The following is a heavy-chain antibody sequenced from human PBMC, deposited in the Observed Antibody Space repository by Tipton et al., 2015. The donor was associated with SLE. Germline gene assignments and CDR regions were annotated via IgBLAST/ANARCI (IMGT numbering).Heavy chain of an antibody. J-gene: IGHJ3*02. CDR1: GYSISSGYY. CDR2: IYHSGST. CDR3: ASNRLPGAFDI. V-gene: IGHV4-38-2*01. D-gene: IGHD2-21*01. Sequence: TLSLTCAVSGYSISSGYYWGWIRQPPGKGLEWIGSIYHSGSTNYNPSLKSRVTISVDTSKNQFSLKLSSVTAADTAVYYCASNRLPGAFDIWGQGTMVTVSS.